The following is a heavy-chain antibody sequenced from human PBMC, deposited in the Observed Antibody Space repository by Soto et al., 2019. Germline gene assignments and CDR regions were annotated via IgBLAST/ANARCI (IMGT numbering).Heavy chain of an antibody. V-gene: IGHV3-73*01. J-gene: IGHJ4*02. CDR1: GFTFSGSA. CDR2: IRSKANSYAT. Sequence: RGSLRLSCAASGFTFSGSAMHWVRQASGKGLEWVGRIRSKANSYATAYAASVKGRFTISRDDSRNTAYLQMNDLKTEDTAVYYCTTQERAPGYWGQGTQVTVSS. CDR3: TTQERAPGY.